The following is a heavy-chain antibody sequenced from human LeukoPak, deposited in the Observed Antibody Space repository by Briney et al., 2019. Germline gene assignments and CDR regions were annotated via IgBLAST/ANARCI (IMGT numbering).Heavy chain of an antibody. Sequence: GGSLRLSCAASGFTFSSYSMNWVRQAPGKGLEWVSSISSSSSYIYYADSVKGRFTISRDNAKNSLYLQMNSLRAEDTAVYYCARAGGGDGHDAFDIWGEGTMVTVSS. J-gene: IGHJ3*02. CDR2: ISSSSSYI. CDR3: ARAGGGDGHDAFDI. CDR1: GFTFSSYS. V-gene: IGHV3-21*01. D-gene: IGHD2-21*02.